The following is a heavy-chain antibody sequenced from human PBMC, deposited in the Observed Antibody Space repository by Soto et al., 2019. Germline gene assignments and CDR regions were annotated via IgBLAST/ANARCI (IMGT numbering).Heavy chain of an antibody. CDR2: IYYSGST. CDR1: GDSVSSSGYY. D-gene: IGHD3-3*01. CDR3: ARGIYYDFWSGYPGYFDY. Sequence: SETLSLTCTVSGDSVSSSGYYWGWIRQPPGKGLEWIGYIYYSGSTYYNPSLKSRVTISVDTSKNQFSLKLSSVTAADTAVYYCARGIYYDFWSGYPGYFDYWGQGTLVTVSS. J-gene: IGHJ4*02. V-gene: IGHV4-31*03.